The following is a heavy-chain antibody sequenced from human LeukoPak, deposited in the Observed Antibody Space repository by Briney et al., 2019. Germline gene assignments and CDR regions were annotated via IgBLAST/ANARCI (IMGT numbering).Heavy chain of an antibody. J-gene: IGHJ4*02. V-gene: IGHV3-49*04. CDR2: IRRRAYDSTT. Sequence: GALPLSCTVSGFTFEDFAMTWVRRAPGKGLEGVGFIRRRAYDSTTDYAASVTRRFPISIHDSRNIAFLHMTSLKTEDTAIYFCSRDSHGDDVYDYWGQGTLVTVSS. D-gene: IGHD1-1*01. CDR1: GFTFEDFA. CDR3: SRDSHGDDVYDY.